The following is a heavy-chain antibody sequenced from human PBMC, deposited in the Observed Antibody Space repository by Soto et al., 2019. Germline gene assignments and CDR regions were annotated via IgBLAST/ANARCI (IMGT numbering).Heavy chain of an antibody. D-gene: IGHD2-8*01. V-gene: IGHV3-48*03. CDR1: GFTFSSYE. Sequence: PGGSLRLSCAASGFTFSSYELNRVRHAPGTGLEWVSYISSSGSTIYYADSVKGRFTISRDNAKNSLYLQMNSLRAEDTAVYYCARMKMVAPYYYYYGMDVWGQGTTVTGSS. J-gene: IGHJ6*02. CDR3: ARMKMVAPYYYYYGMDV. CDR2: ISSSGSTI.